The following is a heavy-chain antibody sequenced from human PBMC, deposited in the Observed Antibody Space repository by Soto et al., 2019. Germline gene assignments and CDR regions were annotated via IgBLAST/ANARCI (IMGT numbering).Heavy chain of an antibody. J-gene: IGHJ4*02. CDR3: ARRGDSSGYYDYFDY. Sequence: QVQLQESGPGLVKPSQTLSLTCTVSGGSISSGGYYWSWIRQHPGKGLEWIGYIYYSGSTYYNPSLKSRVTISVDTSKNQVSLKLSSVPAADTAVYYGARRGDSSGYYDYFDYWGQGTLVTVSS. D-gene: IGHD3-22*01. CDR2: IYYSGST. CDR1: GGSISSGGYY. V-gene: IGHV4-31*03.